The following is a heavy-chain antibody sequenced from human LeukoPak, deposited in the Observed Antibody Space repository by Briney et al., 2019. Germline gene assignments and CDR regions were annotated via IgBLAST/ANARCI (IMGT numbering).Heavy chain of an antibody. V-gene: IGHV4-61*02. CDR1: GDSIRSGTYY. J-gene: IGHJ4*02. CDR3: ARSGGATRIDY. D-gene: IGHD3-10*01. Sequence: SETLSLTCSVSGDSIRSGTYYWSWIRQPAGKGLEWIGRIYTSGSTSYNPALKSRVTISVDTSKNWFSLKLTSVTAADTAVYYCARSGGATRIDYWGQGTLVTVSS. CDR2: IYTSGST.